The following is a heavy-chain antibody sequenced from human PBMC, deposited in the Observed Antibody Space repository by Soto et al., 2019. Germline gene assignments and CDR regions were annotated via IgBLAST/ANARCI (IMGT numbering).Heavy chain of an antibody. CDR3: ARGGGVGVAGSAAFDM. D-gene: IGHD3-3*01. CDR2: INPATGAA. Sequence: QLHLVQSGAVVKKPGASVMVSCSASGYPVTAYYMHWVRQAPGRGLEWMGGINPATGAAKYTQTFQGRVTMTRDTSTSTVFMELSGLTSEDTAVFYWARGGGVGVAGSAAFDMWGQGTLVTVSS. CDR1: GYPVTAYY. V-gene: IGHV1-2*02. J-gene: IGHJ3*02.